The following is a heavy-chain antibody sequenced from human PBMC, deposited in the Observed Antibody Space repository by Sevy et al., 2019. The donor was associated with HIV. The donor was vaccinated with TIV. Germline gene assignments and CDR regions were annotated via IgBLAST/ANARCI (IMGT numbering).Heavy chain of an antibody. CDR3: AKDLGYCSGGGGSTTFDY. CDR1: GFTFSSYA. D-gene: IGHD2-15*01. CDR2: ISGSGGST. J-gene: IGHJ4*02. Sequence: GGSLRLSCAASGFTFSSYAMSWVRQAPGKGLEWVSAISGSGGSTYYADSVKGRFTISRDNSKKTLYLQMNSLRAEDTAVYYCAKDLGYCSGGGGSTTFDYWGQGTLVTVSS. V-gene: IGHV3-23*01.